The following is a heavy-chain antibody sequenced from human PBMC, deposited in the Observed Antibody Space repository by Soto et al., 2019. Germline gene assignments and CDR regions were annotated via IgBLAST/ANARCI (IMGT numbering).Heavy chain of an antibody. J-gene: IGHJ5*02. CDR1: GGSISSYY. V-gene: IGHV4-59*01. CDR3: ARGAAAAGAGKRWFDP. D-gene: IGHD6-13*01. Sequence: SETLSLTCTVSGGSISSYYWSWVRQPPGKGLEWIGYIYYSGSTNYNPSLKSRVTISVDTSKNQFSLKLSSVTAADTAVYYCARGAAAAGAGKRWFDPWGQGTLVTVSS. CDR2: IYYSGST.